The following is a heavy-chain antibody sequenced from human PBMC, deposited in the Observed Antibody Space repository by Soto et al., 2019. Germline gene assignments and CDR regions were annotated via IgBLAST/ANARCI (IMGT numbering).Heavy chain of an antibody. J-gene: IGHJ5*02. CDR2: IYYSGST. V-gene: IGHV4-39*01. D-gene: IGHD3-3*02. Sequence: QLQLQESGAGLVKPSETLSLTCTVSGGSISSSSYYWGWIRQPPGKGLEWIGSIYYSGSTYYNPSLKSRVTISVDTSKHQFSLKLSSVTAADTAVYYCASPKIAFYNWFDPWGQGTLVTVSS. CDR3: ASPKIAFYNWFDP. CDR1: GGSISSSSYY.